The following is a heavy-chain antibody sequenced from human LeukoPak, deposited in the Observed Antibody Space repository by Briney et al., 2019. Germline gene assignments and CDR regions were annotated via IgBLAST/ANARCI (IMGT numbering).Heavy chain of an antibody. CDR1: GGSISSYY. CDR2: IYYSGST. Sequence: KSSETLSLTCTVSGGSISSYYWSWLRQPPGKGLEWIGYIYYSGSTNYNPSLKSRVTISVDTSKNQFSLKLSSVTAADTAVYYCAREVTWFDPWGQGTLVTVSS. J-gene: IGHJ5*02. D-gene: IGHD5-18*01. CDR3: AREVTWFDP. V-gene: IGHV4-59*01.